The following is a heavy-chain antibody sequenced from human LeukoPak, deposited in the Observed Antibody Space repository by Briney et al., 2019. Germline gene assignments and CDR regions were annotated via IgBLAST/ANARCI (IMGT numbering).Heavy chain of an antibody. D-gene: IGHD2-2*02. CDR3: AKDTLGYCSSTSCYMGVVDY. CDR2: IWYDGSNK. J-gene: IGHJ4*02. Sequence: GRSRRLSWAAAGFTFSSYGMHWVRQAPGKGLEWVAVIWYDGSNKYYADSVKGRFTISRDNSKNTLYLQMNSLRAEDTAVYYCAKDTLGYCSSTSCYMGVVDYWGQGTLVTVSS. V-gene: IGHV3-33*06. CDR1: GFTFSSYG.